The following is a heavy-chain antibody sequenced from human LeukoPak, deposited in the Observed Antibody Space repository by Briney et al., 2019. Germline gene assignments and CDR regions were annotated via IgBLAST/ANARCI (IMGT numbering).Heavy chain of an antibody. CDR2: IYSGGST. Sequence: PGGSLRLSCAASGFTVSSNYMSWVRQAPGKGLEWVSVIYSGGSTYYADSVKGRFTISRDNSKNTLYLQMNSLRAEDTAVYYCARDRMLYYMDVWGKGTTVTVSS. D-gene: IGHD2-15*01. J-gene: IGHJ6*03. CDR3: ARDRMLYYMDV. V-gene: IGHV3-53*01. CDR1: GFTVSSNY.